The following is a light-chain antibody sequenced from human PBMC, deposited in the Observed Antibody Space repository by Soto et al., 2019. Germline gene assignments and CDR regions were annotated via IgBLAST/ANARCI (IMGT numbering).Light chain of an antibody. Sequence: EPVMTQSPATLSASPGERATLSCRASQSVSSKLAWYQQQPGQAPRLLIYGASTRATGIPARFSGSGSGTEFTLSISSLQSEDSAVYYCQQYNNWPPITFGQGTRLEIK. CDR1: QSVSSK. CDR2: GAS. J-gene: IGKJ5*01. V-gene: IGKV3D-15*01. CDR3: QQYNNWPPIT.